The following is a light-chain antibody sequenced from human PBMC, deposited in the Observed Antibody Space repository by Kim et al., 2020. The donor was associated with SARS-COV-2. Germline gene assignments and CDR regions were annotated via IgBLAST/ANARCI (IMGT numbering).Light chain of an antibody. Sequence: QMTQSPSSLSASVGDRVTITCRASQSISSSLSWYQQKPGKAPKLLTYAASSLQSGVPSRFSGSGSETDFTLIISSLQPEDFATYYCQQSYSIPYTFGQGTKLEI. V-gene: IGKV1-39*01. CDR3: QQSYSIPYT. CDR2: AAS. J-gene: IGKJ2*01. CDR1: QSISSS.